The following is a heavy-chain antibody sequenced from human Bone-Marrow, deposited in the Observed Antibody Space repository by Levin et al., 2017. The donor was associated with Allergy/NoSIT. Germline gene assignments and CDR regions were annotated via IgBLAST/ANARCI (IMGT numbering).Heavy chain of an antibody. CDR3: AREEATTYTSFDP. J-gene: IGHJ5*02. D-gene: IGHD4-11*01. CDR2: INPSGGTT. V-gene: IGHV1-46*01. CDR1: GYTFTSYY. Sequence: PGESLKISCKASGYTFTSYYMHWVRQAPGQGLEWMGMINPSGGTTNYAQEFQGRVTMTRDTSTSTVYMELSSLKSEDTAVYYCAREEATTYTSFDPWGQGTLVTVSS.